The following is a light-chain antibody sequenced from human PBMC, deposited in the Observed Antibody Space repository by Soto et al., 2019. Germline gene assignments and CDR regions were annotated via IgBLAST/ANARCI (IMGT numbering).Light chain of an antibody. CDR2: KAS. CDR3: QHYNSYSEA. V-gene: IGKV1-5*03. J-gene: IGKJ1*01. CDR1: QTISSW. Sequence: DIQMTQSPSTLSVSVGNIFTSSFLAIQTISSWLAWYQKKPGKAPKLLIYKASTLKSGVPSRFSGSGSGKEFTLTISRLQPDDFATYYCQHYNSYSEAFGQGTKVDIK.